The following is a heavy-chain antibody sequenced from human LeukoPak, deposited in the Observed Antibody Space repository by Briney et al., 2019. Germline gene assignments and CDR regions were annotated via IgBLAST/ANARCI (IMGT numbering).Heavy chain of an antibody. V-gene: IGHV3-7*01. CDR1: GFTFSSNW. J-gene: IGHJ4*02. Sequence: GGSLRLSCAASGFTFSSNWMSWVRQAPGEGLEWVANIKQDGSEKNYVDSVKGRFTISRDNAKNSLYLQMNSLRAEDTAVYYCAKAGNGFGYWGQGALVTVSS. D-gene: IGHD2-8*01. CDR2: IKQDGSEK. CDR3: AKAGNGFGY.